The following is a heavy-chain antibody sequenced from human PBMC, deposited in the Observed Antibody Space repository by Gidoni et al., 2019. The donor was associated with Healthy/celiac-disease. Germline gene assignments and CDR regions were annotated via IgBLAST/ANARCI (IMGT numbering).Heavy chain of an antibody. CDR3: ARESSPRYCSSTSCYTGGMDV. D-gene: IGHD2-2*02. CDR1: GYTFTGYY. CDR2: INPNSGGT. Sequence: QVQLVQSGAEVKKPGASVTVSCKASGYTFTGYYMHWVRQAPGQGLEWMGWINPNSGGTNYAQKFQGWVTMTRDTSISTAYMELSRLRSDDTAVYYCARESSPRYCSSTSCYTGGMDVWGQGTTVTVSS. J-gene: IGHJ6*02. V-gene: IGHV1-2*04.